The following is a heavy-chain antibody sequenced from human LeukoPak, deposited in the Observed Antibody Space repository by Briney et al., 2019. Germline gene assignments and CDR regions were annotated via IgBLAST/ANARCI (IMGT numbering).Heavy chain of an antibody. CDR2: FYWDDDK. CDR3: ARIIVPQYYFDY. D-gene: IGHD2/OR15-2a*01. Sequence: SGPTLVNPTQTLTLTCTFSGFSLNTSGVGVGWIRQPPGKALEWLELFYWDDDKRYSPSLKSRLTITKDTSKNQVVLTMTDMDPVDTATYYCARIIVPQYYFDYWGQGTLVTVSS. J-gene: IGHJ4*02. V-gene: IGHV2-5*02. CDR1: GFSLNTSGVG.